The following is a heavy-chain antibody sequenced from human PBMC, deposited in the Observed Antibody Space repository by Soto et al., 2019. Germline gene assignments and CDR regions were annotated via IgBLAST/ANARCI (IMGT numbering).Heavy chain of an antibody. CDR2: VSNTAAT. CDR3: ARGMAEGQIFYYFAY. CDR1: DASIINYY. J-gene: IGHJ4*02. D-gene: IGHD2-8*01. V-gene: IGHV4-59*01. Sequence: SETLSLRCTVSDASIINYYWAWILQSPGRGLESIGYVSNTAATTYNPYIKNRVTISVDASKRQFYLRLRSVTAADTAVYYCARGMAEGQIFYYFAYWGRGALVTGSA.